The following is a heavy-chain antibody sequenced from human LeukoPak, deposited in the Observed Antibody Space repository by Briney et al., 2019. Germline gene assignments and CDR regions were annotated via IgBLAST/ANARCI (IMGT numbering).Heavy chain of an antibody. J-gene: IGHJ6*03. V-gene: IGHV3-30*03. CDR2: ISYDGSNK. CDR1: GFTFSSYW. Sequence: GGSLRLSCAASGFTFSSYWMHWVRQAPGKGLEWVAVISYDGSNKYYADSVKGRFTISRDNSKNTLYLQMNSLRAEDTAVYYCARDFHHPYYYYYMDVWGKGTTVTVSS. CDR3: ARDFHHPYYYYYMDV.